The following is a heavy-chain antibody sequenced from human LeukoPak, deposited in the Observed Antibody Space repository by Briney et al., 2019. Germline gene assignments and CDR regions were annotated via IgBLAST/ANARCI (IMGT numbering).Heavy chain of an antibody. CDR2: IWYDGDEK. CDR3: ARDLSGSLDY. CDR1: GFTFSSYA. J-gene: IGHJ4*02. D-gene: IGHD3-22*01. Sequence: PGGSLRLSCAASGFTFSSYAMHWVRQAPGKALEGVALIWYDGDEKYYADSVKGRFTISRDNSKNTLYLQMNSLRADDTAVYFCARDLSGSLDYWGQGTLVTVSS. V-gene: IGHV3-33*01.